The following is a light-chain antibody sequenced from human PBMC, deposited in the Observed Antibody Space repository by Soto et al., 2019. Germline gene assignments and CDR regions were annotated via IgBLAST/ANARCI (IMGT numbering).Light chain of an antibody. V-gene: IGKV3-15*01. CDR2: GAS. CDR3: QQYNYWPPVT. CDR1: QTISSD. Sequence: EIVMTQSPATLSVSPGERATLSCRASQTISSDLAWYQQKPGQAPRLLIYGASTRATGIPARFSGSGSGTEFTLTISSLQSEDVAVYYCQQYNYWPPVTFGGGTKVEI. J-gene: IGKJ4*01.